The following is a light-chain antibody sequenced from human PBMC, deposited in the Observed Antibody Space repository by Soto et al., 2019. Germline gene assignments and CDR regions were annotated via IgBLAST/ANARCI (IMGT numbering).Light chain of an antibody. CDR1: QSVGTW. CDR2: GAS. Sequence: DIQMTQSPSTLSASVGGRVTITCRASQSVGTWVAWYQQKPGKAPKLLIYGASNLESGVPSRFSGSGPGTEFTLTITTLQPDDFATYFCQHYRRNTWSFGPGTKVDIK. CDR3: QHYRRNTWS. J-gene: IGKJ1*01. V-gene: IGKV1-5*01.